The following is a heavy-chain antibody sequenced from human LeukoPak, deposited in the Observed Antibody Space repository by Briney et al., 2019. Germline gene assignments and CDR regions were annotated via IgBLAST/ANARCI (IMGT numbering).Heavy chain of an antibody. CDR2: VSGSGGGT. CDR3: ASAGYSYGAFFD. D-gene: IGHD5-18*01. CDR1: GFTFTYYA. J-gene: IGHJ4*02. Sequence: PGGSLRLSCAASGFTFTYYAMTWVRQAPGKGLEWVSTVSGSGGGTYYADSVKGRFTISRDNSKNTVYLQLNSLRAGDTAVYYCASAGYSYGAFFDWGQGTLVTVSS. V-gene: IGHV3-23*01.